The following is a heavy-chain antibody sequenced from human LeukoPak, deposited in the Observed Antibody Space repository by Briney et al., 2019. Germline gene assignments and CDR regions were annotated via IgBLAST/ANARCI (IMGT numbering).Heavy chain of an antibody. D-gene: IGHD4-11*01. CDR1: GDSFSTTSYF. CDR3: TRAPYNSKYYITD. CDR2: FYYTGTT. V-gene: IGHV4-39*07. Sequence: PSETLSLTCIVSGDSFSTTSYFWGWIRQPPGQGLEWIGTFYYTGTTYYNPSLKGRVSISEDTSKNRFSLNLTSLTAADTAIYYCTRAPYNSKYYITDWGRGTLVTVSS. J-gene: IGHJ4*02.